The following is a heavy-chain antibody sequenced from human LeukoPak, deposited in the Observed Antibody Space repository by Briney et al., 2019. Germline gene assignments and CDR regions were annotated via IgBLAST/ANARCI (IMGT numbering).Heavy chain of an antibody. CDR2: IYSGGST. Sequence: GSLRLSCAASGFTFSSYEMNWVRQAPGKGLEWVSVIYSGGSTYYADSVKGRFTISRDNSKNTLYLQMNSLRAEDTAVYYCARGSEPIAAFDIWGQGTMVTVSS. J-gene: IGHJ3*02. CDR1: GFTFSSYE. D-gene: IGHD2-21*01. CDR3: ARGSEPIAAFDI. V-gene: IGHV3-53*01.